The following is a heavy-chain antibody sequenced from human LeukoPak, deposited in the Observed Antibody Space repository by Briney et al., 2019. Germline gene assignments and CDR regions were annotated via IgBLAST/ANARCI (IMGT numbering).Heavy chain of an antibody. CDR3: AKERPGAWSTKGAFDI. V-gene: IGHV3-23*01. J-gene: IGHJ3*02. Sequence: GGSLRLSCAASGFTFSNYGMSWVRQAPGKGLEWVSIISDSGGTTYYADSVKGRFTISRDNSKNTLYLQMNSLRAEDTAVYYCAKERPGAWSTKGAFDIWGQGTMVTVSS. CDR2: ISDSGGTT. CDR1: GFTFSNYG. D-gene: IGHD1-1*01.